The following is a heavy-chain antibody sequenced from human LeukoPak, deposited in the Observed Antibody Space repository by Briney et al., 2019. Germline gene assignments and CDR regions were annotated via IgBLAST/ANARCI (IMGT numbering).Heavy chain of an antibody. V-gene: IGHV3-30*02. CDR3: VNSGFDP. D-gene: IGHD3-10*01. CDR2: IHYDGTNE. CDR1: GITVINAW. Sequence: GGSLRLSCAASGITVINAWMSWVRQAPGKGLEWVAFIHYDGTNEYYADSVKGRFTISRDNFKNTLSLQMNGLRVEDTALYYCVNSGFDPWGQGTLVTVSS. J-gene: IGHJ5*02.